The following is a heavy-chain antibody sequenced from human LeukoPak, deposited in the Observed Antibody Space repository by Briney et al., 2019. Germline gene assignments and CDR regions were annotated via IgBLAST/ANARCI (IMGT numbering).Heavy chain of an antibody. CDR1: GYTFTGYY. Sequence: GASVKVSCKASGYTFTGYYMHWVRQAPGQGLEWMGWINPNSGGTNYAQKFQGRVTMTTDTSTSTAYMELRSLRSDDTAVYYCARDSYDSSGYYPFDYWGQGTLVTVSS. V-gene: IGHV1-2*02. CDR3: ARDSYDSSGYYPFDY. D-gene: IGHD3-22*01. CDR2: INPNSGGT. J-gene: IGHJ4*02.